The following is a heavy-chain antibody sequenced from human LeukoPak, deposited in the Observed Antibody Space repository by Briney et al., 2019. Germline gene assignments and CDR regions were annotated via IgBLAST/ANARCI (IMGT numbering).Heavy chain of an antibody. CDR2: IYYSGST. J-gene: IGHJ4*02. CDR1: GGSISSSSYY. CDR3: ARWGGDDYSNNSFDY. D-gene: IGHD4-11*01. V-gene: IGHV4-39*01. Sequence: PSETLSLTCTVSGGSISSSSYYWGWIRQPPGKGLEWIGSIYYSGSTYYNPSLKSRVTISVDTSKNQFSLKLSSVTAADTAVYYCARWGGDDYSNNSFDYWGQGTLVTVSS.